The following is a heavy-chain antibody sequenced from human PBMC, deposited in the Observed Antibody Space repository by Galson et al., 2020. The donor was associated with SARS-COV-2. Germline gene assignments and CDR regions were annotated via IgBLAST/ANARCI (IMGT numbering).Heavy chain of an antibody. CDR2: IDYSGST. CDR1: GGSISTYNYY. Sequence: SETLSLTCTVSGGSISTYNYYWGWIRQPPGKGLEWIGSIDYSGSTYYNPSLKSRVTISEDTSQNQLSLKLSSVTAADTAVYYCARDSRGIAAAGNWFDPWCQGTLVTVPS. V-gene: IGHV4-39*07. D-gene: IGHD6-13*01. CDR3: ARDSRGIAAAGNWFDP. J-gene: IGHJ5*02.